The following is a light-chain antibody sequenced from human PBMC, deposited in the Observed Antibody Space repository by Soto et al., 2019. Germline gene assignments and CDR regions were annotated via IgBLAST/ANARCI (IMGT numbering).Light chain of an antibody. Sequence: QAVVTQPPSASGTPGQRVTISCSGSSSNIGSNTVNWYQQLPGTAPKLLIYSNNQRPSGVPDRFSGSKSGTSASLAISGLQSEDEADYYCAAWDDSPNDPVVCGGGTKLTVL. J-gene: IGLJ2*01. V-gene: IGLV1-44*01. CDR3: AAWDDSPNDPVV. CDR2: SNN. CDR1: SSNIGSNT.